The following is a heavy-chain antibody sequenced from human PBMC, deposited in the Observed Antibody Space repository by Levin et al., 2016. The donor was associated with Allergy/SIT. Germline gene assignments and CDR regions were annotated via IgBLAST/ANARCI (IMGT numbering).Heavy chain of an antibody. CDR3: ARDVRFYYGMDV. CDR1: GGSVSSGNYY. D-gene: IGHD4-17*01. J-gene: IGHJ6*02. V-gene: IGHV4-61*01. CDR2: IYYSGST. Sequence: SETLSLTCTVSGGSVSSGNYYWSWIRQPPGKGLEWIGYIYYSGSTNYNPSLKSRVTISVDTSKNQFSLKLSSVTAADTAVYYCARDVRFYYGMDVWGRGTTVTVSS.